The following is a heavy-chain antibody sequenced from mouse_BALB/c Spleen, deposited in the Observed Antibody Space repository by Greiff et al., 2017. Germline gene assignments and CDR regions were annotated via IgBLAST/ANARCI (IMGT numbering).Heavy chain of an antibody. CDR1: EYEFPSHD. J-gene: IGHJ2*01. Sequence: EVKLVESGGGLVQPGESLKLSCESNEYEFPSHDMSWVRKTPEKRLELVAAINSDGGSTYYPDTMERRFIISRDNTKKTLYLQMSSLRSEDTAMYYCARDSYDYDGYYFDYWGQGTTLTVSS. D-gene: IGHD2-4*01. CDR2: INSDGGST. V-gene: IGHV5-2*03. CDR3: ARDSYDYDGYYFDY.